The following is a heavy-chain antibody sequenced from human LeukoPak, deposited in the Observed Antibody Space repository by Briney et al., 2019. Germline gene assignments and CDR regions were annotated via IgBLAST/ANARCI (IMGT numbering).Heavy chain of an antibody. D-gene: IGHD3-22*01. CDR1: GYTFTSYG. V-gene: IGHV1-8*02. CDR2: MNPNSGNT. CDR3: ARFSSGYPPRPY. J-gene: IGHJ4*02. Sequence: ASVKVSCKASGYTFTSYGISWVRQAPGQGLEWMGWMNPNSGNTGYAQKFQGRVTMTRNTSISTAYMELSSLRSEDTAVYYCARFSSGYPPRPYWGQGTLVTVSS.